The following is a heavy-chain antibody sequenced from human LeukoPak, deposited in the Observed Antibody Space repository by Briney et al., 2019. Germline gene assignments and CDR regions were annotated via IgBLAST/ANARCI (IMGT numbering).Heavy chain of an antibody. V-gene: IGHV1-2*02. Sequence: ASVNVSFKTSVYTFTDYSIHWVRQAPGQGLEWMGWINPDSGGTNYAQVFQGRVTMTRDTFISTAYMELSRLRSDDTAVYYCARDPDYLDAFDIWGQGTMVTVSS. D-gene: IGHD4/OR15-4a*01. CDR2: INPDSGGT. CDR3: ARDPDYLDAFDI. CDR1: VYTFTDYS. J-gene: IGHJ3*02.